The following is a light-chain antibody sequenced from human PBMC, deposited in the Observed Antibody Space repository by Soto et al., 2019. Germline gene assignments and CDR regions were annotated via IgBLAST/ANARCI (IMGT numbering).Light chain of an antibody. CDR3: CSYAGSRRV. CDR2: EVS. J-gene: IGLJ2*01. CDR1: SSDVGSYNL. Sequence: QSALTQPASVSGSPGQSIPLSFTGTSSDVGSYNLVSWYQQHPGKAPKLMIYEVSKRPSGVSNRFSGSKSGNTASLTISGLQAEDEADYYCCSYAGSRRVFGGGTQLTVL. V-gene: IGLV2-23*02.